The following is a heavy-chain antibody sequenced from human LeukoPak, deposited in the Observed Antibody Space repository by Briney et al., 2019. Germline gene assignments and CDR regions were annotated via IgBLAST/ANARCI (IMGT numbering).Heavy chain of an antibody. CDR2: ISSSGSTI. D-gene: IGHD5-24*01. CDR1: RLTLGSYE. J-gene: IGHJ4*02. CDR3: ARVPAGWLQLVLDY. V-gene: IGHV3-48*03. Sequence: PGGSLRLSCAASRLTLGSYEMNWVRQAPGKGLEWVSYISSSGSTIFYAGSVTGRFPISRDNAKNSPYLQMNSLRAEDTAVYYCARVPAGWLQLVLDYWGQGTLVTVSS.